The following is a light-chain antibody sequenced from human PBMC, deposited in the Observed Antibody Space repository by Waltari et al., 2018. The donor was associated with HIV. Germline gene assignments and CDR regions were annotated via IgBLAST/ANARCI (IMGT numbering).Light chain of an antibody. V-gene: IGLV1-40*01. J-gene: IGLJ3*02. Sequence: QSVLTQPPSVSGAPGQRVTISCTGSSSNIGARFDVHWYQQLPGTAPKLLIYGDNNRPSGVPDRFPGSKSGTSASLAITGLQAEDEADYYCQSYDSSLSGSVFGGGTKLTVL. CDR1: SSNIGARFD. CDR2: GDN. CDR3: QSYDSSLSGSV.